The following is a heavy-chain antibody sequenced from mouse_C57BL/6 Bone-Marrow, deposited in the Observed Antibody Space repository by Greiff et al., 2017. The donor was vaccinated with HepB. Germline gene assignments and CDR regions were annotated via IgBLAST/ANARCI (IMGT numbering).Heavy chain of an antibody. CDR2: IDPETGGT. D-gene: IGHD2-1*01. CDR3: TRRDLLWDY. Sequence: VQGVESGAELVRPGASVTLSCKASGYTFTDYEMHWVKQTPVHGLEWIGAIDPETGGTAYNQKFKGKAILTADKSSSTAYMELRSLTSEDSAVYYCTRRDLLWDYWGQGTTRTVSS. V-gene: IGHV1-15*01. CDR1: GYTFTDYE. J-gene: IGHJ2*01.